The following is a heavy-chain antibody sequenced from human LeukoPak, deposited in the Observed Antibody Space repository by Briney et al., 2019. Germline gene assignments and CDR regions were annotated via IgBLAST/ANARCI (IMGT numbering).Heavy chain of an antibody. D-gene: IGHD2-2*01. J-gene: IGHJ4*02. CDR1: GYTFTSYG. Sequence: ASVKVSCKASGYTFTSYGISWVRQAPGQGLEWMGWISAYNGNTNYAQKLQGRVTMTTDTSTSTAYMERRSLRSDDTAVYYCARVRGIGVPAAPAYFDYWGQGTLVTVSS. CDR2: ISAYNGNT. V-gene: IGHV1-18*01. CDR3: ARVRGIGVPAAPAYFDY.